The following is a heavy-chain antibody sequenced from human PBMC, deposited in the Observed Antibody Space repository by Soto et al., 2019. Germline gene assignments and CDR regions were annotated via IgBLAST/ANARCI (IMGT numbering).Heavy chain of an antibody. CDR3: AHPRGYGVFDAYDI. CDR2: ISGSGDST. D-gene: IGHD4-17*01. J-gene: IGHJ3*02. CDR1: GFTFSTYA. Sequence: GGSLRLSCAASGFTFSTYAMSWVRQTPGKGLEWVSAISGSGDSTYSADSVRGRFTISRDNSINTLYLQMNNLGNEDTAVYYCAHPRGYGVFDAYDIWGQGTMVTVSS. V-gene: IGHV3-23*01.